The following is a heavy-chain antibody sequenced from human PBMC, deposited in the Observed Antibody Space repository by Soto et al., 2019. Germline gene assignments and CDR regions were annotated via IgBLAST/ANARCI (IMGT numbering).Heavy chain of an antibody. J-gene: IGHJ6*02. V-gene: IGHV3-33*01. CDR3: ARDIGGRYSSGWAQPGYYGMDV. Sequence: GGSLRLSCAASGFTFSSYGMHWVRQAPGKGLEWVAVIWYDGSNKYYADSVKGRFTISRDNSKNTLYLQMNSLRAEDTAVYYCARDIGGRYSSGWAQPGYYGMDVWGQGTTVTVSS. CDR1: GFTFSSYG. CDR2: IWYDGSNK. D-gene: IGHD6-19*01.